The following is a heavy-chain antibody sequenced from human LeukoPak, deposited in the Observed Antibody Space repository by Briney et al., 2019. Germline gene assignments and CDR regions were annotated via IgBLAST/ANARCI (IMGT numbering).Heavy chain of an antibody. D-gene: IGHD5-18*01. CDR1: GGSISSSSYY. J-gene: IGHJ4*02. Sequence: SETLSLTCAVSGGSISSSSYYWGWIRQPPGKGLEWIGSIYYSGSTYYNPSLKSRVTISVDTSKNQFSLKLSSVTAADTAVYYCARARGYTQYFDYWGQGTLVTVSS. V-gene: IGHV4-39*07. CDR2: IYYSGST. CDR3: ARARGYTQYFDY.